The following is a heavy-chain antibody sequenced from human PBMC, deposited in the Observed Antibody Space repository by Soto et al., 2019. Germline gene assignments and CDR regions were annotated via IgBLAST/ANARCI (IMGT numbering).Heavy chain of an antibody. CDR2: IERDDDDK. V-gene: IGHV2-70*13. Sequence: SGPTLVNPTETLTLTCTFSGFSLTSPGVCVIWIRQSPGKALEWLALIERDDDDKYDSTSLKTRLTISTDTRKNQVVLTMANMEPADTATYYCVRSIRVPRRFNGMDGWGQGTTVTVSS. J-gene: IGHJ6*02. CDR1: GFSLTSPGVC. CDR3: VRSIRVPRRFNGMDG. D-gene: IGHD1-1*01.